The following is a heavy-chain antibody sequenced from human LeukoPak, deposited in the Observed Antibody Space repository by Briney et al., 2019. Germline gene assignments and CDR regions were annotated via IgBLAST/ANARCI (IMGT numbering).Heavy chain of an antibody. CDR2: INHSGST. J-gene: IGHJ5*02. CDR1: GGSFSGYY. V-gene: IGHV4-34*01. CDR3: ARGGCSSSWYSPQAHNWFDP. D-gene: IGHD6-13*01. Sequence: SETLSLTCAVYGGSFSGYYWSWIRQPPGKGLEWIGEINHSGSTNYNPSLKSRVTISVDTSKNQFSLKLSSVTAADTAVYYCARGGCSSSWYSPQAHNWFDPWGQGTLVTVSS.